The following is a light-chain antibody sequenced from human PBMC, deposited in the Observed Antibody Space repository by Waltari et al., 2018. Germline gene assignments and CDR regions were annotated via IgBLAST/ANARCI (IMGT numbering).Light chain of an antibody. CDR3: SSYTTSSTVV. Sequence: QSALTQPASVSGSPGQSITFSCTGTSSDLGTYDYVSWYQQHPGKAPKLMIYDVTKRPSGVSDRFSGSKSGNTASLTISGLQAEDEADYYCSSYTTSSTVVFGGGTNVTVL. V-gene: IGLV2-14*03. CDR2: DVT. J-gene: IGLJ2*01. CDR1: SSDLGTYDY.